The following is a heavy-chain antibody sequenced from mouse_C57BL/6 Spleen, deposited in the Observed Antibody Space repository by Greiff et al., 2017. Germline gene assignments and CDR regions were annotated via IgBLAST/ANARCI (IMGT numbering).Heavy chain of an antibody. J-gene: IGHJ4*01. CDR2: IYPGSGNT. Sequence: VQLQQSGAELVRPGASVKLSCKASGYTFTDYYINWVKQRPGQGLEWIARIYPGSGNTYYNEKFKGKATLTAEKSSSTAYMQLSSLTSEDSAVYFCARSVYYDYDGEAMDYWGQGTSVTVSS. CDR3: ARSVYYDYDGEAMDY. V-gene: IGHV1-76*01. CDR1: GYTFTDYY. D-gene: IGHD2-4*01.